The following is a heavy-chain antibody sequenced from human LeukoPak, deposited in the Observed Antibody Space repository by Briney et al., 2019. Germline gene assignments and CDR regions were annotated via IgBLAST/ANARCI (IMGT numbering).Heavy chain of an antibody. Sequence: PGRSLRLSCAASGLTFSDYYMSWIRQAPGKGLEWVSYISSSGSTIYYADSVKGRFTISRDNAKNSLYLQMNSLRAEDTAVYYCARASATGFGYFQHWGQGTLVTVSS. D-gene: IGHD3-9*01. CDR3: ARASATGFGYFQH. V-gene: IGHV3-11*01. CDR1: GLTFSDYY. CDR2: ISSSGSTI. J-gene: IGHJ1*01.